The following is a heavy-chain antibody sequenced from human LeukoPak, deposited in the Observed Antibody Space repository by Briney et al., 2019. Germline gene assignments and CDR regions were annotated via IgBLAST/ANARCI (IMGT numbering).Heavy chain of an antibody. CDR2: IYYSGST. CDR1: GGSMRSYY. Sequence: PSETLSLTCTDSGGSMRSYYWSWIRQPAGKGLEWTGYIYYSGSTYYNPSLKSRVTISVDTSKNQFSLKLSSVTAADTAIYYCARHYIAAGGGDAFDIWGQGTMVIVSS. D-gene: IGHD6-13*01. CDR3: ARHYIAAGGGDAFDI. J-gene: IGHJ3*02. V-gene: IGHV4-59*08.